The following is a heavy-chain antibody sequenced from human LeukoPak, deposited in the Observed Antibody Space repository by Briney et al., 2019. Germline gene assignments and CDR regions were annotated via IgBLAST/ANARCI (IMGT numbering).Heavy chain of an antibody. Sequence: GESLKISCKGSGYSFTSYWIGWVRQVPGKGLGWMGIIYPGDSDTRYSPSFQGQVTISADKSISTAYLQWSSLKASDTAMYYCARAVGDGGFPEYYFDYWGQGTLVTVSS. V-gene: IGHV5-51*01. D-gene: IGHD3-10*01. CDR1: GYSFTSYW. CDR3: ARAVGDGGFPEYYFDY. J-gene: IGHJ4*02. CDR2: IYPGDSDT.